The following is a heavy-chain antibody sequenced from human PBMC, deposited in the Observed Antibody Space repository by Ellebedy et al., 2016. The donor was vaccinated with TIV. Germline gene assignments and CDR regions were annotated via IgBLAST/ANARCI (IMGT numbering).Heavy chain of an antibody. V-gene: IGHV4-39*01. CDR3: ARHWYHNSRADV. D-gene: IGHD2-2*01. CDR2: IYFTGST. J-gene: IGHJ4*02. Sequence: SETLSLTXSVSGDFIRGSNYYWGWIRQTPGKGLEWIGTIYFTGSTYVKPSLNSRVTMSVDTSKNQFSLKLTSVTAADTAVYYCARHWYHNSRADVWGQGTLVTVSS. CDR1: GDFIRGSNYY.